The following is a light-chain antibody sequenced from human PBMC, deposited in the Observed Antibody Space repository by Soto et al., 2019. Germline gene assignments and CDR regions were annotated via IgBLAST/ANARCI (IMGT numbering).Light chain of an antibody. Sequence: DIQMTQSPSTLSASVGDRVTITCRASQSISSWLAWYQQKPGKAPKLLVYSVSNLDSGVPSRFSGSGSGTDFTLTISSLQPDDFVTYYCQQFSSYSRTFGQGTKVEMK. CDR1: QSISSW. CDR2: SVS. CDR3: QQFSSYSRT. V-gene: IGKV1-5*01. J-gene: IGKJ1*01.